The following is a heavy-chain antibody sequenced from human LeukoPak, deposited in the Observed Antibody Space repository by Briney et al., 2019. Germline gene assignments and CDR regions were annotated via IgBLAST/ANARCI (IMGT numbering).Heavy chain of an antibody. D-gene: IGHD3-10*01. J-gene: IGHJ4*02. CDR1: GFTFSSYG. CDR2: IRFDGSNK. Sequence: GGSLRLSCAASGFTFSSYGMHWVRQAPGKGLQWVTFIRFDGSNKYYADSVKGRFTISRDNSKNTLYLEVISLTAEDTAVYYCAKDDAWLRFGEWSQGTLVTVSS. CDR3: AKDDAWLRFGE. V-gene: IGHV3-30*02.